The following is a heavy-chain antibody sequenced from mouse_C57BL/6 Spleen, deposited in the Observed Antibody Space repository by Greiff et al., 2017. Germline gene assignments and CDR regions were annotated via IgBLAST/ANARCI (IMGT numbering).Heavy chain of an antibody. CDR2: INPNNGGT. CDR3: AKWLLRGAY. V-gene: IGHV1-26*01. Sequence: EVKLMESGPELVKPGASVKISCKASGYTFTDYYMNWVKQSHGKSLEWIGDINPNNGGTSYNQKFKGKATLTVDKSSSTAYMELRSLTSEDSAVYYCAKWLLRGAYWGQGTLVTVSA. J-gene: IGHJ3*01. D-gene: IGHD2-3*01. CDR1: GYTFTDYY.